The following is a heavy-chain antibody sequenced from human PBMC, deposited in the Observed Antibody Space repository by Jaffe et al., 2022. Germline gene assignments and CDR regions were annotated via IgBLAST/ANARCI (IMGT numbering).Heavy chain of an antibody. Sequence: QITLKESGPTLVKPTQTLTLTCTFSGFSINADGVGVGWIRQPPGKALEWLALTYWNDDKRYRPSLRSRLTITKDTSKNQVVLTMTNMDPVDTATYYCARRLTVLTSFDMFDYWGQGTLVTVSS. J-gene: IGHJ4*02. CDR2: TYWNDDK. CDR3: ARRLTVLTSFDMFDY. CDR1: GFSINADGVG. D-gene: IGHD3-9*01. V-gene: IGHV2-5*01.